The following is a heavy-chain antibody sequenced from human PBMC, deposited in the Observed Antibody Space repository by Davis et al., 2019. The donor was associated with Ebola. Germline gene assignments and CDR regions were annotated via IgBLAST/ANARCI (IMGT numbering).Heavy chain of an antibody. D-gene: IGHD3-22*01. V-gene: IGHV3-21*01. CDR3: ARDPSRGGIVVVIEPFDY. CDR1: GFTFSSYS. J-gene: IGHJ4*02. Sequence: GESLKISCAASGFTFSSYSMNWVRQAPGKGLEWVSSISSSSSYIYYADSVKGRFTISRDNAKNSLYLQMNSLRAEDTAVYYCARDPSRGGIVVVIEPFDYWGQGTLVTVSS. CDR2: ISSSSSYI.